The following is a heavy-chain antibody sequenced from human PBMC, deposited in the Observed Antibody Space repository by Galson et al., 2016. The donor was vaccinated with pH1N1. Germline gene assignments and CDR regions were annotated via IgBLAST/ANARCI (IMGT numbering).Heavy chain of an antibody. D-gene: IGHD3-9*01. CDR1: GDFISIGDYF. Sequence: TLSLTCAVSGDFISIGDYFWSWIRQPPGKGLEWIGYIYYSGNTFYNPSLKSRVTISLDTSKTQFSLKLSSVTATDTAVYYCARGRDYDILTGSSYYFDYWGQGTLVTVSS. CDR2: IYYSGNT. CDR3: ARGRDYDILTGSSYYFDY. V-gene: IGHV4-30-4*08. J-gene: IGHJ4*02.